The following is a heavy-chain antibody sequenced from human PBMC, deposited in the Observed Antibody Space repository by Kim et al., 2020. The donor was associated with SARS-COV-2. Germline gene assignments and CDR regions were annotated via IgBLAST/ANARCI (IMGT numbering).Heavy chain of an antibody. CDR2: INTNTGTP. Sequence: ASVKVSCKASGYIFSNFALNWVRQAPGQGLEWVGRINTNTGTPTYAQGFTGRFVFSLDTPVSTAYLQISGLKAEDTAVYYCARDSVVLSFWGQGTLVTVSS. CDR3: ARDSVVLSF. J-gene: IGHJ4*02. D-gene: IGHD2-15*01. V-gene: IGHV7-4-1*02. CDR1: GYIFSNFA.